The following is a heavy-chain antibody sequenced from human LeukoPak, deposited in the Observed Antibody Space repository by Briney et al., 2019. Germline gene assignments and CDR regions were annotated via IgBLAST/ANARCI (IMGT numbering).Heavy chain of an antibody. J-gene: IGHJ5*02. CDR3: ARAHVKWLKTNWFDP. CDR1: GGSISSGGYY. V-gene: IGHV4-31*03. Sequence: PSQTLSLTCTVSGGSISSGGYYWSWIRQHPGKGLEWIGYIYYSGSTYYNPSLKSRVTISVDTSKNQFSLKLSSVTAADTAVYYCARAHVKWLKTNWFDPWGQGTLVTVSS. CDR2: IYYSGST. D-gene: IGHD3-22*01.